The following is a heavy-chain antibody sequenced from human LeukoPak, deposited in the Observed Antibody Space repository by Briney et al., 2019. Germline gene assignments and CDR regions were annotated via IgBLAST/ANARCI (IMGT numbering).Heavy chain of an antibody. CDR1: GGSISSSSYY. CDR2: IYYSGST. CDR3: ARRRIARRNAFDI. J-gene: IGHJ3*02. V-gene: IGHV4-39*01. Sequence: PSETLSLTCTVSGGSISSSSYYWGWIRQPPGKGLEWIGSIYYSGSTCYNPSLKSRVTISVDTSKNQFSLKLSSVTAADTAVYYCARRRIARRNAFDIWGQGTMVTVSS. D-gene: IGHD6-13*01.